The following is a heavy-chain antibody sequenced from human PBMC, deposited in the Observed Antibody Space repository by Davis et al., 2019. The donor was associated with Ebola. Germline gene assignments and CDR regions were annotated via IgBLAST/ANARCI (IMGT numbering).Heavy chain of an antibody. J-gene: IGHJ6*04. V-gene: IGHV3-23*01. CDR1: AITFSSYA. D-gene: IGHD3-3*01. Sequence: GGSLRLSCADSAITFSSYAMTWVRQAPGKGLEWVSAISGSGGNTYYADSVKGRFTISRDNSKKTMYLQMNSLRGEDTVVYYCARSGLSFGVVKYHYGMDAWGKGTTVTVSS. CDR2: ISGSGGNT. CDR3: ARSGLSFGVVKYHYGMDA.